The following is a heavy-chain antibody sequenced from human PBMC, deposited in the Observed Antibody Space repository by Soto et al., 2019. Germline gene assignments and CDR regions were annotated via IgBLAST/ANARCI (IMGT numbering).Heavy chain of an antibody. CDR2: ISGSGGST. CDR3: AKDYCSGGSCYSAYGFDY. D-gene: IGHD2-15*01. V-gene: IGHV3-23*01. Sequence: GGSLRLSCAASGFTFSSYAMSWVRQAPGKGLEWVSAISGSGGSTYYADSVKGRFTISRDNSKNTLYLQMNSLRAEDTAVYYCAKDYCSGGSCYSAYGFDYWGQGTLVTVSS. CDR1: GFTFSSYA. J-gene: IGHJ4*02.